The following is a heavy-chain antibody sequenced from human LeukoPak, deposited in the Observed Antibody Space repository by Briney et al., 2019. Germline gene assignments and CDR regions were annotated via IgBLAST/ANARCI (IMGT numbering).Heavy chain of an antibody. V-gene: IGHV3-21*04. CDR2: ISSSSSYI. CDR3: AKGLLTGYYIPNDY. D-gene: IGHD3-9*01. J-gene: IGHJ4*02. Sequence: TGGSLRLSCAASGFTLSSYSMNWVRQAPGKGLEWVSSISSSSSYIYYADSVKGRFTISRDNSKNTLYLQMNSLRAEDTAVYYCAKGLLTGYYIPNDYWGQGTLVTVSS. CDR1: GFTLSSYS.